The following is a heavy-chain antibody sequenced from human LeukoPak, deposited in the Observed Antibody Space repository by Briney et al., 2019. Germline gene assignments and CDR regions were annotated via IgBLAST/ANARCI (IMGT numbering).Heavy chain of an antibody. CDR2: VYKNGHL. CDR1: GDSTTNYY. D-gene: IGHD3-22*01. V-gene: IGHV4-59*01. Sequence: PSETLSLTCSVAGDSTTNYYCSWIRQSPGKGLEWPAYVYKNGHLDYNPSLRSRVTVSVDRSKTQFSLRLRSVTAADTAIYYCASGKYYYDESASLNRASRTALDVWAQGTMVIVSS. J-gene: IGHJ3*01. CDR3: ASGKYYYDESASLNRASRTALDV.